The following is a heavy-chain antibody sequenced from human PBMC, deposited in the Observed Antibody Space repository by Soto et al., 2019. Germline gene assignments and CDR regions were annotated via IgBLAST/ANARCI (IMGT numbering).Heavy chain of an antibody. J-gene: IGHJ6*02. Sequence: LRLSFAASGFTFRSYWVNWVRQAPGKGLQWVANINQDGSEKYYVDSVKGRFTISRDNAKNSLYLQMNSLRAEDTAVYYCARGSTYNFWSGYIYYGMDVWGQGTTVTVSS. D-gene: IGHD3-3*01. CDR1: GFTFRSYW. CDR3: ARGSTYNFWSGYIYYGMDV. CDR2: INQDGSEK. V-gene: IGHV3-7*03.